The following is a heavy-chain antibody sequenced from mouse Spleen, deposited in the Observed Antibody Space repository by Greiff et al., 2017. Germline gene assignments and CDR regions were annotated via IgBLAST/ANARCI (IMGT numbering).Heavy chain of an antibody. J-gene: IGHJ2*01. CDR3: ARWTTATGY. D-gene: IGHD1-2*01. V-gene: IGHV1-69*01. CDR2: IDPSDSYT. CDR1: GYTFTSYW. Sequence: VQLQQPGAELVMPGASVKLSCTASGYTFTSYWLHWVKQRPGQGLEWIGEIDPSDSYTNYNQKFKGKATLTVDKSSSTAYMQLSSLTSEDSAVYYCARWTTATGYWGQGTTLTVSS.